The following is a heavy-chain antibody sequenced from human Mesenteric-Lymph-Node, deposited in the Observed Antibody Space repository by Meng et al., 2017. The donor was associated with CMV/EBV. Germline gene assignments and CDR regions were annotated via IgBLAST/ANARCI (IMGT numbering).Heavy chain of an antibody. CDR2: IYYNGNT. CDR3: ARDGGWDGVVFDV. CDR1: GGSTSSSSYY. V-gene: IGHV4-39*07. J-gene: IGHJ3*01. Sequence: SETLSLTCTVSGGSTSSSSYYWGWIRQSPGKGLEWIGSIYYNGNTYYKPSLKGRVTISLDTSKNQFSLKLNSVTAADTAVYYCARDGGWDGVVFDVWGQGTMVTVSS. D-gene: IGHD3-16*01.